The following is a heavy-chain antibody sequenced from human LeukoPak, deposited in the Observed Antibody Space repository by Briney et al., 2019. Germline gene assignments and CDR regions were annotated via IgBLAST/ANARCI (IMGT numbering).Heavy chain of an antibody. Sequence: PGGSMRPSCAASGLTFSNFWMAWVRQAPGKGLEWVANIKQDGSIQYYGDSVKGRFTISRDNARDSLYLQMNSLRAEDTALYYCATSYDSSGCDWGRGTLVTVSS. J-gene: IGHJ4*02. CDR1: GLTFSNFW. D-gene: IGHD3-22*01. CDR3: ATSYDSSGCD. CDR2: IKQDGSIQ. V-gene: IGHV3-7*01.